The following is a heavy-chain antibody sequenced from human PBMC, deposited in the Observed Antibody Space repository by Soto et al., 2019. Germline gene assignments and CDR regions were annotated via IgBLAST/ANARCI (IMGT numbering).Heavy chain of an antibody. J-gene: IGHJ5*02. D-gene: IGHD6-19*01. CDR3: ARDRGGVVAGFNWLDP. V-gene: IGHV3-48*02. CDR1: GFKFSMFG. Sequence: LQESGGDLVQPGGSLRLSCAASGFKFSMFGMNWVRQAPGKGLEWIAYISSSSTTIVYGGSVEGRFTVSRDNVENSLYLQMTSLRDDDTAVYYCARDRGGVVAGFNWLDPWGHGTPVTVST. CDR2: ISSSSTTI.